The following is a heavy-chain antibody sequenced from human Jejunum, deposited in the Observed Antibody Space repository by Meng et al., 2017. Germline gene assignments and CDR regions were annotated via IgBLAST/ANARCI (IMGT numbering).Heavy chain of an antibody. J-gene: IGHJ3*01. V-gene: IGHV1-2*02. D-gene: IGHD7-27*01. CDR3: ARELGIVAFDV. CDR2: IDPNTGGT. CDR1: GYTFTGNH. Sequence: SVNVSCKASGYTFTGNHMHWIRQAPGQGPESMGWIDPNTGGTSYVQNFQGRVTMTRDTSISTAYMELSRLTSDDTAIYYCARELGIVAFDVWGQGTMVTVSS.